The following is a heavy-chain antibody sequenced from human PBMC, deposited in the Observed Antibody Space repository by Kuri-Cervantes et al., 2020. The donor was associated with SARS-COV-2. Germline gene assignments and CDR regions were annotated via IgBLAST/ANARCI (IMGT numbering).Heavy chain of an antibody. Sequence: SETLSLTCTVSGVSNSTTTYYWAWIRQPPGKGLEWIGTIYYNGGTNYKPSLKSRVTLSVDTSKSQFSLQLSSVTVADTAVYYCARGEDDYRLNWGSPESAFDIWGQGTMVTVSS. V-gene: IGHV4-39*02. CDR1: GVSNSTTTYY. CDR2: IYYNGGT. CDR3: ARGEDDYRLNWGSPESAFDI. D-gene: IGHD7-27*01. J-gene: IGHJ3*02.